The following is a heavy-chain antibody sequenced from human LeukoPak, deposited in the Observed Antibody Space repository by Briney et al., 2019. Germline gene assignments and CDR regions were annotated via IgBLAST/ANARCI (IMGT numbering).Heavy chain of an antibody. D-gene: IGHD3-10*01. CDR3: AKDAALLGNWFDP. V-gene: IGHV3-53*01. CDR1: GFIVSNNY. CDR2: IYSGGST. J-gene: IGHJ5*02. Sequence: GGSLRLSCAPSGFIVSNNYMTWVRQAPGKGLEWVSVIYSGGSTYYADSVKGRFTISRDNSKNTLSLQMNSLRVEDTAVYYCAKDAALLGNWFDPWGQGTLVTVSS.